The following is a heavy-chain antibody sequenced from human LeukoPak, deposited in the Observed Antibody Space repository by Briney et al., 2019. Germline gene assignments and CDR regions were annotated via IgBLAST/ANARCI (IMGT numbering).Heavy chain of an antibody. CDR3: ASVKRAPYGDYHSFDY. J-gene: IGHJ4*02. V-gene: IGHV1-69*04. CDR1: GGTFSSYA. Sequence: GASVKVSCKASGGTFSSYAISWVRQAPGQGLEWMGRIIPILGIANYAQKLQGRVTMTTDTSTSTAYMELRSLRSDDTAVYYCASVKRAPYGDYHSFDYWGQGPLVTVSS. D-gene: IGHD4-17*01. CDR2: IIPILGIA.